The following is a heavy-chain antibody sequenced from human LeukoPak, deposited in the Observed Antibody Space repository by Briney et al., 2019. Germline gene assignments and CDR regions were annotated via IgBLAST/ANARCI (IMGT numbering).Heavy chain of an antibody. J-gene: IGHJ4*02. CDR2: ISGSGGST. CDR1: GFTFSSYA. CDR3: AKSTGYCSSTSCYYFDY. V-gene: IGHV3-23*01. Sequence: GGSLRLSCAVSGFTFSSYAMSWVRQAPGKGLEWVSAISGSGGSTYYADSVKGRFTISRDNSKNTLYLQMNSLRAEDTAVYYCAKSTGYCSSTSCYYFDYWGQGTLVTVSS. D-gene: IGHD2-2*01.